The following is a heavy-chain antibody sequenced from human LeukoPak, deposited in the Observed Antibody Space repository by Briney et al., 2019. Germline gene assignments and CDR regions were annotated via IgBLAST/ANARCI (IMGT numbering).Heavy chain of an antibody. V-gene: IGHV4-59*08. CDR2: IYYSGST. CDR3: ARAESSGSSRGRSYYMDV. J-gene: IGHJ6*03. D-gene: IGHD1-26*01. Sequence: SETLSLTCTVSGVSISSYYWSWIRQPPGKGLEWVGYIYYSGSTNYNPSLKSRVTMSLDTSKNQFSLKLSSVTAADTAVYYCARAESSGSSRGRSYYMDVWGKGTTVTVSS. CDR1: GVSISSYY.